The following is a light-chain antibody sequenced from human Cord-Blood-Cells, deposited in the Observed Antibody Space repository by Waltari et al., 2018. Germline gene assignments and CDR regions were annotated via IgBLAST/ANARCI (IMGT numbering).Light chain of an antibody. Sequence: QSALTQPASVSGSPGQSITISCTGTSSDVGGYNYVSWYQQTPGKAPKLIIYEVSNRPSGVSNPFSASRSAKTASLTTSGPRAETEANYSCSSNTTSSPQVSEPGPKVTVL. CDR2: EVS. V-gene: IGLV2-14*01. J-gene: IGLJ1*01. CDR3: SSNTTSSPQV. CDR1: SSDVGGYNY.